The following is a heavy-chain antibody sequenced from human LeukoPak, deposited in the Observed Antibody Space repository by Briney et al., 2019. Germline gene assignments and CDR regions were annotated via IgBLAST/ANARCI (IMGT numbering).Heavy chain of an antibody. CDR2: FDPEDGET. CDR1: GYTLTELS. V-gene: IGHV1-24*01. D-gene: IGHD6-13*01. Sequence: GASVKVSCKVSGYTLTELSMHWVRQAPGKGLEWMGGFDPEDGETIYAQRFQGRVTMTEDTSTDTAYMELSSLRSEDTAVYYCVIGGVVVTYVAAAGTGYFDYWGQGTLVTVSS. J-gene: IGHJ4*02. CDR3: VIGGVVVTYVAAAGTGYFDY.